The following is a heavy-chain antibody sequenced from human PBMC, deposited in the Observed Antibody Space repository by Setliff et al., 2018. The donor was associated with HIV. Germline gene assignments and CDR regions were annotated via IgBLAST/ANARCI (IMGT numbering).Heavy chain of an antibody. CDR1: GFTFSSYA. V-gene: IGHV3-30*04. CDR3: ARVRSVGYSRAWYAPGAY. CDR2: KSFDGSNK. Sequence: GGSLRLSCAASGFTFSSYAMHWVRQAPGKGLEWVAVKSFDGSNKYYANYVKGRFTISGDNSKNTLYLQMNSLREDDTAVYYRARVRSVGYSRAWYAPGAYWGRGTLVTVSS. D-gene: IGHD6-19*01. J-gene: IGHJ4*02.